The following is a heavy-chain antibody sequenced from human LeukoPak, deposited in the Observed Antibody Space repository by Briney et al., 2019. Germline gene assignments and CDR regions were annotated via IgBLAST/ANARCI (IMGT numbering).Heavy chain of an antibody. J-gene: IGHJ6*02. Sequence: GGSLRLSCAASGFTFRSHGMHWVRQDPGKGLEWVAGIWYDGSNEDYADSVKGRFTISRDNSKNTLYLQMNSLRVEDTAVYYCARDGQNGSPYATDVWGQGTTVTVSS. V-gene: IGHV3-33*01. CDR1: GFTFRSHG. CDR3: ARDGQNGSPYATDV. D-gene: IGHD3-10*01. CDR2: IWYDGSNE.